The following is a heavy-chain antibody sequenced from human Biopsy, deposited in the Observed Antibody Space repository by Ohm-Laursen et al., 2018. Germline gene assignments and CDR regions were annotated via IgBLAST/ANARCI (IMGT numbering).Heavy chain of an antibody. J-gene: IGHJ4*02. CDR1: GYTFTSHD. D-gene: IGHD1-26*01. Sequence: VSSVKVSCKASGYTFTSHDINWVRQATGQGLEWMGGMSPTTGNTVYAQRFQDRVTMTSDTSTGTAYMELTSLTSDDTAVYFCVRWETTLGRSLDSWGQGTLVAVSS. CDR3: VRWETTLGRSLDS. V-gene: IGHV1-8*01. CDR2: MSPTTGNT.